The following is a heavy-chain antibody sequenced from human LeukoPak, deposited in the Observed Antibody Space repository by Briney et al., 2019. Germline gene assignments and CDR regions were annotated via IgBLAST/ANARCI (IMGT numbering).Heavy chain of an antibody. J-gene: IGHJ3*02. CDR1: GFTVSSNY. Sequence: GGSLRFSCAASGFTVSSNYMSWVCQAPGKGLEWVSVIYSGGSTYYADSVKGRFTISRDNSKNTLYLQMNSLRAEDTAVYYCARVMALWHYDSSGGAFDIWGQGTMVTVSS. CDR2: IYSGGST. V-gene: IGHV3-66*01. CDR3: ARVMALWHYDSSGGAFDI. D-gene: IGHD3-22*01.